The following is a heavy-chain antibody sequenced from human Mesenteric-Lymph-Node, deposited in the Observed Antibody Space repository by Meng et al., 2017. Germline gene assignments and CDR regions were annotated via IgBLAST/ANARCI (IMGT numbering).Heavy chain of an antibody. V-gene: IGHV3-30*03. Sequence: GESLKISCAASGFTFSNSDMNWVRQAPGKGLEWVAVISYDGSNKYYADSVKGRFTISRDNSKNTLYLQMNSLRAEDTAVYYCARLLIAVAGPDAFDIWGQGTMVTVSS. J-gene: IGHJ3*02. CDR1: GFTFSNSD. CDR3: ARLLIAVAGPDAFDI. D-gene: IGHD6-19*01. CDR2: ISYDGSNK.